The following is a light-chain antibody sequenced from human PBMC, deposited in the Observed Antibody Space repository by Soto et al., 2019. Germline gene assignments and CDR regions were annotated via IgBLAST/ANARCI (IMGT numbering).Light chain of an antibody. Sequence: DSVLTQSPGTLTLSPGERATLSCRAIQSVSSNYLAWYQQKPGQAPRLLIYGASTRATGIPDRFSGSGSGTDFTLTISRLEPEDSAVYYCQQYGSSPTWTFGQGTKVDI. CDR1: QSVSSNY. V-gene: IGKV3-20*01. CDR3: QQYGSSPTWT. CDR2: GAS. J-gene: IGKJ1*01.